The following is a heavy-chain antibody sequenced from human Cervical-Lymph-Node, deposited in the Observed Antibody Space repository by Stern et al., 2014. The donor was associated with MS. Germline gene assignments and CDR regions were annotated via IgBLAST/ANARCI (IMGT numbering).Heavy chain of an antibody. Sequence: QVQLGQSGAEVRKPGASVKVSCKASGYTFTTHSVHWVRQAPGQRLEWMGWIDAGDGNTRYSQELQGRVTITRDTSASTAYMELNSLTSEDTAIYYCASKPTNGPAPFDYWGQGTLVTVSS. CDR1: GYTFTTHS. J-gene: IGHJ4*02. CDR3: ASKPTNGPAPFDY. D-gene: IGHD2-8*01. CDR2: IDAGDGNT. V-gene: IGHV1-3*01.